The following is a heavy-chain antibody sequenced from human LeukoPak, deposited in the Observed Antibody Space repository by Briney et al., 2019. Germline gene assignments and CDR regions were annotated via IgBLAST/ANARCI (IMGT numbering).Heavy chain of an antibody. CDR3: ARNGGYGKFDY. Sequence: KSSETLSLTCTVSGGSISSYYWGWIRRPPGKGLEWIGTIDHSGSTYYNPSLKSRVSLPVDTSKNHFSLNLRSVTAADTAFYYCARNGGYGKFDYWGQGTLVTASS. V-gene: IGHV4-38-2*02. J-gene: IGHJ4*02. D-gene: IGHD1-26*01. CDR1: GGSISSYY. CDR2: IDHSGST.